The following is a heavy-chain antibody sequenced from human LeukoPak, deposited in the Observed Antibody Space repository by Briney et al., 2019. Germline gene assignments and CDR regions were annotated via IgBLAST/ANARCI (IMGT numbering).Heavy chain of an antibody. V-gene: IGHV3-64*04. Sequence: PGGSLRLSCSASGFTFSSYAMHWVRRAPGKGLEYVSAISSNGGSTYYADSVKGRFTISRDIAKNTLYLQMNSLRAEDTGVYYCAKDHYWSIDYWGRGTLVTVSS. J-gene: IGHJ4*02. CDR2: ISSNGGST. D-gene: IGHD3-3*01. CDR1: GFTFSSYA. CDR3: AKDHYWSIDY.